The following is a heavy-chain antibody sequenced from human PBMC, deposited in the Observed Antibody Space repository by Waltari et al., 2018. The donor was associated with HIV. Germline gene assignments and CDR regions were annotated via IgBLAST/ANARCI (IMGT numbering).Heavy chain of an antibody. Sequence: QVQLQESGPGLVKPSETLSLTCAVSGYSISSGYYWGWIRQPPGKGLEWIGYIYHSGSEYDSPSLKSRVAISVDTSKNQFSLTLSSVTAADTAVYYCARVMTVSGTSHDALDIWGQGTMVTASS. D-gene: IGHD6-19*01. CDR3: ARVMTVSGTSHDALDI. CDR2: IYHSGSE. V-gene: IGHV4-38-2*01. J-gene: IGHJ3*02. CDR1: GYSISSGYY.